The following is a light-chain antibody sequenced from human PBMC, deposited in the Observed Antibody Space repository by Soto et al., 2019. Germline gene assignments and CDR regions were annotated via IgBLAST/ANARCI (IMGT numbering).Light chain of an antibody. CDR3: SSYTSSTTYV. Sequence: QSALTQPASVSGSPGQSITISCTGTSSDVGGYKYVSWYQQHPGKAPKVMIYEVSNRPSGVSNRFSGSKSGNTASLTISGLQADDEADYYCSSYTSSTTYVFGPGTKV. CDR1: SSDVGGYKY. J-gene: IGLJ1*01. V-gene: IGLV2-14*01. CDR2: EVS.